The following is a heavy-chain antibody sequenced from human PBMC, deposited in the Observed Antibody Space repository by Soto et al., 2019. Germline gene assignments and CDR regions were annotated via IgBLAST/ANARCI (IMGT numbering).Heavy chain of an antibody. CDR3: ARHVVAAEEAYYGMDV. D-gene: IGHD6-13*01. CDR2: IDPSDSYT. CDR1: GYSFTSYW. J-gene: IGHJ6*02. V-gene: IGHV5-10-1*01. Sequence: GESLKISCKGSGYSFTSYWISWVRRMPGKGLEWMGRIDPSDSYTNYSPSFQGHVTISADKSISTAYLQWSSLKASDTAMYYCARHVVAAEEAYYGMDVWGQGTTVTVSS.